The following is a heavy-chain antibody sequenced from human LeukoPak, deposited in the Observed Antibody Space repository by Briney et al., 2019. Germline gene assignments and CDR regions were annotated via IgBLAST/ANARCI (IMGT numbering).Heavy chain of an antibody. CDR1: GGSISSYY. J-gene: IGHJ4*02. CDR3: ARDLCSGGSCYLRY. V-gene: IGHV4-4*07. Sequence: SETLSLTCTVSGGSISSYYWSWIRQPAGKGLEWIGRIYTSGSTNYNPSLKSRVTMSVDTSKNQFSLKLSSVTAADTAVYYCARDLCSGGSCYLRYWGQGTLVIVSS. D-gene: IGHD2-15*01. CDR2: IYTSGST.